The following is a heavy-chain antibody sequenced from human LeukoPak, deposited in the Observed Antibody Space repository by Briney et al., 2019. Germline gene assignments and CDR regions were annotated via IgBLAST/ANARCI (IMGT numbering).Heavy chain of an antibody. CDR2: INPNNGGT. V-gene: IGHV1-2*02. CDR1: GYTFTGYY. Sequence: ASVKVSCKASGYTFTGYYMHWVRQAPGQGLEWMGWINPNNGGTNYAQKFQGRVTMTRDMSVSTAYMELSRLRSDDTAVYYCARAPPDHYDSSGYYGFDYWGQGTLVTVSA. J-gene: IGHJ4*02. D-gene: IGHD3-22*01. CDR3: ARAPPDHYDSSGYYGFDY.